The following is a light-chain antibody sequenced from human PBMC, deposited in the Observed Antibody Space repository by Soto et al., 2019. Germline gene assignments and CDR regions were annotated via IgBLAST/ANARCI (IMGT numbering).Light chain of an antibody. J-gene: IGLJ1*01. CDR2: EVN. V-gene: IGLV2-8*01. CDR1: SSDVGGYNY. Sequence: QSVLTQPPSASGSHGQSVTISCTGTSSDVGGYNYVSWYQQHPGKVPKLMVYEVNKRPSGVPDRFSGSKSGNTASLTVSGLQAEDEAGYYCTSYAGGNNVFGTGTKLAVL. CDR3: TSYAGGNNV.